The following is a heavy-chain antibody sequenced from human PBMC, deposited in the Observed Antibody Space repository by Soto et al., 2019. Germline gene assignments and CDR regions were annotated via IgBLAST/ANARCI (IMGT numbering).Heavy chain of an antibody. CDR2: ISYDGSNK. V-gene: IGHV3-30*18. D-gene: IGHD4-17*01. CDR1: GFTFSSYG. Sequence: GGSLRLSCAASGFTFSSYGMHWVRQAPGKGLEWVAVISYDGSNKYYADSVKGRFTISRDNSKNTLYLQMNSLRAEDTAVYYCAKTSGYGAFSHYYYYYYMDVWGKGTTVTVSS. J-gene: IGHJ6*03. CDR3: AKTSGYGAFSHYYYYYYMDV.